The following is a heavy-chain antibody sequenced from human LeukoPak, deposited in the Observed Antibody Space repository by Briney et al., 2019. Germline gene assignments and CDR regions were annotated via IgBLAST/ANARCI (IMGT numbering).Heavy chain of an antibody. J-gene: IGHJ4*02. D-gene: IGHD3-10*01. Sequence: ASVKVSCKASGYTFTGYYMHWVRQATGQGLEWMGWMNPNSGNTGYAQKFQGRVTMTRNTSISTAYMELSSLRSEDTAVYYCARVSGQRLFMFYYWGQGTLVTVSS. CDR1: GYTFTGYY. CDR3: ARVSGQRLFMFYY. CDR2: MNPNSGNT. V-gene: IGHV1-8*02.